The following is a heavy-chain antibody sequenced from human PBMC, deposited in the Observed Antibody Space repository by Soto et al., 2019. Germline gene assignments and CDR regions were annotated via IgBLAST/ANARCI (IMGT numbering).Heavy chain of an antibody. CDR3: ARGTWVRSAFDI. V-gene: IGHV4-34*01. D-gene: IGHD3-10*01. CDR1: GWSFCGYY. CDR2: INHSGST. Sequence: SETLSLTCAVYGWSFCGYYWSWIRQPPGKGLEWIGEINHSGSTNYNPSLKSRVTISVDTSKNQFSLKLSSVTAADTAVYYCARGTWVRSAFDIWGQGTMVTVS. J-gene: IGHJ3*02.